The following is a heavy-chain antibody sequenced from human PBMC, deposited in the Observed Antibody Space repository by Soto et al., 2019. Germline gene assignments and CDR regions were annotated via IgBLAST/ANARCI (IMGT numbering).Heavy chain of an antibody. Sequence: QVQLVQSGAEVTKPGSSVKVSCKASGGTFSSYTISWVRQAPGQGLEWMGRIIPILGIANYAKKFQGRATITADKSTSTAYMELSSLRSEDTAVYYCARDSSSSWYYFDYWGQGTLVTVSS. J-gene: IGHJ4*02. V-gene: IGHV1-69*08. CDR3: ARDSSSSWYYFDY. CDR2: IIPILGIA. CDR1: GGTFSSYT. D-gene: IGHD6-13*01.